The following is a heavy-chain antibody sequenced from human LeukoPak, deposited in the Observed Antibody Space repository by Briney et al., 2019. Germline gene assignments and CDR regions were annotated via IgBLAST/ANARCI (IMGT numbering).Heavy chain of an antibody. CDR2: INHSGST. CDR3: ARDWAFYSGYDRVPGY. J-gene: IGHJ4*02. D-gene: IGHD5-12*01. Sequence: PSETLSLTCAVYGGSFSGYYWSWIRQPPGKGLEWIGEINHSGSTNYNPSLKSRVTISVDTSKNQFSLKLSSVTAADTAVYYCARDWAFYSGYDRVPGYWGQGTLVTVSS. CDR1: GGSFSGYY. V-gene: IGHV4-34*01.